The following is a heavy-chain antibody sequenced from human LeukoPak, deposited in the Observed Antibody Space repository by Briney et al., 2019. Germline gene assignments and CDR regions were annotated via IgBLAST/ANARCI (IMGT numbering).Heavy chain of an antibody. V-gene: IGHV3-23*01. CDR3: AKDLETYCSGGSCYSGFDY. Sequence: GSLRLSCAASGFTLSIYAMSWVRQAPGKGLEWASTISDSGGGSTYYGDSVKRRFNIPRHNSKNTLYLQMNSLRAEDTAIYYGAKDLETYCSGGSCYSGFDYGGQETGDTVSS. CDR1: GFTLSIYA. D-gene: IGHD2-15*01. J-gene: IGHJ4*02. CDR2: ISDSGGGST.